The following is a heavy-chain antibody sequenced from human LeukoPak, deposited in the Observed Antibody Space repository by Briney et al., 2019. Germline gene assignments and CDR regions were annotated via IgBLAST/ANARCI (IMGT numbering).Heavy chain of an antibody. CDR2: ISGSGGGGTT. CDR3: AREQTWVIDY. D-gene: IGHD1-26*01. Sequence: GGSLRLSCAASGFTFSSYAMSWVRQAPGKGLEWVSTISGSGGGGTTYYADSVKGRFTISRDNAKNSLYLQMDSLTDEDTAVYYCAREQTWVIDYWGQGTLVTVSS. J-gene: IGHJ4*02. CDR1: GFTFSSYA. V-gene: IGHV3-23*01.